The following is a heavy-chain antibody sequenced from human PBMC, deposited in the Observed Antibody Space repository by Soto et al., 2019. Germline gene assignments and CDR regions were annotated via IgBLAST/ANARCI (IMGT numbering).Heavy chain of an antibody. CDR2: INAGNGNT. CDR3: ARDMVLLWFGESDAFDI. V-gene: IGHV1-3*01. D-gene: IGHD3-10*01. CDR1: GYTFTSYA. J-gene: IGHJ3*02. Sequence: ASVKVSCKASGYTFTSYAMHWVRQAPGQRLEWMGWINAGNGNTKYSQKLQGRVTITRDTSASTAYMELSSLRSEDTSVYYCARDMVLLWFGESDAFDIWGQGTMVTVSS.